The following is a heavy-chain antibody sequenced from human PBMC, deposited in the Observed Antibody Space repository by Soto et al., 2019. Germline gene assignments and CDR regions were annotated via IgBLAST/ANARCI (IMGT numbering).Heavy chain of an antibody. Sequence: EVQLVESGGGLVKPGGSLRLSCAASGFTFSSYSMNWVRQAPGKGLEWVSSISSSSSYIYYADSVKGRFTISRDNAKNSLYLQMNSLRAEDTAVYYCAREGLSSGWYSGTYNWFDPWGQGTLVTVSS. V-gene: IGHV3-21*01. D-gene: IGHD6-19*01. CDR1: GFTFSSYS. J-gene: IGHJ5*02. CDR2: ISSSSSYI. CDR3: AREGLSSGWYSGTYNWFDP.